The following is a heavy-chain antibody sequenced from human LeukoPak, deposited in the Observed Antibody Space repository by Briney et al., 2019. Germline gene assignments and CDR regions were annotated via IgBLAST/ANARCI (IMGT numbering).Heavy chain of an antibody. CDR3: VREGPRGLAFDI. CDR2: ISASGGST. J-gene: IGHJ3*02. D-gene: IGHD3/OR15-3a*01. CDR1: GLTFSDHY. Sequence: PGGSLRLSCAASGLTFSDHYMDWVRQAPGKGLEWVSGISASGGSTFYADSVKGRFTISRDNSKNTLYLQMNGLRVEDTAVYYCVREGPRGLAFDIWGQGTMVTVSS. V-gene: IGHV3-23*01.